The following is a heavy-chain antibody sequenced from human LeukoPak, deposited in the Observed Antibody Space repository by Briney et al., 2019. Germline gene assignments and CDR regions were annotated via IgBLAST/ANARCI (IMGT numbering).Heavy chain of an antibody. CDR2: IYTSGST. Sequence: ASETLSLTCTVSCDSISSYYWSWIRQPPGKGLEWLGYIYTSGSTNYNPSLKSRVTISVDTSKNQFSLKLSSVTAADTAVYYCARLITGTTVTFDYWGQGTLVTVSS. J-gene: IGHJ4*02. V-gene: IGHV4-4*09. CDR3: ARLITGTTVTFDY. D-gene: IGHD1-7*01. CDR1: CDSISSYY.